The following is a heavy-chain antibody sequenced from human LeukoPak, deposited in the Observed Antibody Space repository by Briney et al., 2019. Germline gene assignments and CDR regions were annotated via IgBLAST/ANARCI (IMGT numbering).Heavy chain of an antibody. V-gene: IGHV3-30*02. CDR1: GFTFSSYG. J-gene: IGHJ4*02. CDR2: IRYDGSNK. D-gene: IGHD2-15*01. CDR3: AKAMEYCSGGTCYSFPD. Sequence: GGSLRLSCAASGFTFSSYGMHWVRQAPGKGLEWVAFIRYDGSNKWCADSVKGRFAISRDNSKNTLYLQMNSLKIEDTAVYYCAKAMEYCSGGTCYSFPDWGQGTLVTVSS.